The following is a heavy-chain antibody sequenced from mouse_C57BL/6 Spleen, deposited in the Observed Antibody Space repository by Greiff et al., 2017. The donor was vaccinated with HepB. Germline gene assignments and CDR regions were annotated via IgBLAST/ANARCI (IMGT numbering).Heavy chain of an antibody. J-gene: IGHJ1*03. CDR3: TNYDGSRGYWYFDV. CDR1: GFTFSDAW. Sequence: EVKLMESGGGLVQPGGSMKLSCAASGFTFSDAWMDWVRQSPEKGLEWVAEIRNKANNHATYYAASVKGMFTISRDDSKSSVYLQMPSLRAEDTGIYYCTNYDGSRGYWYFDVWGTGTTVTVSS. CDR2: IRNKANNHAT. D-gene: IGHD1-1*01. V-gene: IGHV6-6*01.